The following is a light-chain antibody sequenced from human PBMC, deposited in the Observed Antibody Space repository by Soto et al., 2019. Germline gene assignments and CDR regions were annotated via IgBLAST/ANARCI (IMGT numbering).Light chain of an antibody. V-gene: IGKV1-5*03. CDR3: QQYNNWPRT. CDR1: QTFSSW. J-gene: IGKJ1*01. Sequence: DVPMTQSPSTLSGSVGDRVTITFRASQTFSSWLAWYQQKPGKAPKLLIYKASTLKSGVPSRFSGSGSGTEFTLTISSLQSEDFAVYYCQQYNNWPRTFGQGTKVDIK. CDR2: KAS.